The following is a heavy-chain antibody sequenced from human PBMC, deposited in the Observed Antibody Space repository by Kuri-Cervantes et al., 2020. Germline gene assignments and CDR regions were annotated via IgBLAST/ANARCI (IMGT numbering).Heavy chain of an antibody. Sequence: GGSLRLSCAASGFTFSSYAMSWVRQAPGKGLEWVSYISSSGSTIYYADSVKGRFTISRDNAKNSLYLQMNSLRAEDTALYYCAKDLTYRSSSGFDNWGQGTLVTVSS. D-gene: IGHD6-6*01. CDR2: ISSSGSTI. CDR1: GFTFSSYA. V-gene: IGHV3-48*04. CDR3: AKDLTYRSSSGFDN. J-gene: IGHJ4*02.